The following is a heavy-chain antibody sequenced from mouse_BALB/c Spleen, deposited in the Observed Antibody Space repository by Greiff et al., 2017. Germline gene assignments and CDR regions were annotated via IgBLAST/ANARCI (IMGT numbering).Heavy chain of an antibody. J-gene: IGHJ2*01. CDR3: ARYDGYYGD. D-gene: IGHD2-3*01. V-gene: IGHV1S126*01. Sequence: VKVVESGPQLVRPGASVKISCKASGYSFTSYWMHWVKQRPGQGLEWIGMIDPSDSETRLNQKFKDKATLTVDKSSSTAYMQLSSPTSEDSAVYYCARYDGYYGDWGQGTTLTVSS. CDR1: GYSFTSYW. CDR2: IDPSDSET.